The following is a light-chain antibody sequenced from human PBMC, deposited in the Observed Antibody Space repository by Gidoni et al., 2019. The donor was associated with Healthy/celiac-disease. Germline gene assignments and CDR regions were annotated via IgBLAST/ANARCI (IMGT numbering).Light chain of an antibody. J-gene: IGLJ2*01. V-gene: IGLV1-40*01. Sequence: QSVLTQPPSVSGAPGQRVTISCPGSSSNIGAGYDVHWYQQLPGTAPKLLIYGNSNRPSGVPDRFSGSKSVTSASLAITGLQAEDEADYYCQSYDSSLSGPVVFGGGTQLTVL. CDR2: GNS. CDR3: QSYDSSLSGPVV. CDR1: SSNIGAGYD.